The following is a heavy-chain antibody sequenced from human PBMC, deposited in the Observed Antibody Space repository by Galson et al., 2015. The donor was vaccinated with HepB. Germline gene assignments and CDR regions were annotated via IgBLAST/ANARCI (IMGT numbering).Heavy chain of an antibody. D-gene: IGHD1-20*01. J-gene: IGHJ3*02. Sequence: SLRLSCAASGFTFSNYWMHWVRQAPGKGLVWVSRISSDGSDIYYADSVKGRFTISRDNAKNTLYLQMNSLRAEDTAVYYCARANWNFHNDALHMWGQGTMVTVSS. CDR3: ARANWNFHNDALHM. CDR2: ISSDGSDI. CDR1: GFTFSNYW. V-gene: IGHV3-74*01.